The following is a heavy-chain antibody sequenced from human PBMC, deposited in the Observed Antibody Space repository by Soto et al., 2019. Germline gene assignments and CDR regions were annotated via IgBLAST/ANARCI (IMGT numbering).Heavy chain of an antibody. Sequence: SETLSLTXTVSGVSITGYYWSWIRQPPGQGLEWIGFIHHSGSTKYNPSLESRATISVDTSKNQFSLNLRSVTAADTAVYYCARDGSGSYHFDYWGQGTLVTVSS. J-gene: IGHJ4*02. V-gene: IGHV4-59*01. CDR1: GVSITGYY. CDR3: ARDGSGSYHFDY. CDR2: IHHSGST. D-gene: IGHD3-10*01.